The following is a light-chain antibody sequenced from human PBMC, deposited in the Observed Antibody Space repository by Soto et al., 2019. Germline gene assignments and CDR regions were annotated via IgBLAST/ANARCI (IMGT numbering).Light chain of an antibody. CDR2: EES. CDR1: QAITNN. V-gene: IGKV1-9*01. Sequence: IQMTRSPSTLSASVGDRVTITCPASQAITNNLAWYQQKPGNPPRLLIYEESTLHSGVPSRFSGRKVGTQFILTIDSLQPEDFATYYCQQVKSYPRTFGGGTKVDIK. CDR3: QQVKSYPRT. J-gene: IGKJ4*01.